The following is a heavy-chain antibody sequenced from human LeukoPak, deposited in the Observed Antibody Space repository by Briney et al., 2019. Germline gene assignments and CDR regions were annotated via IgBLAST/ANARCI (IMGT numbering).Heavy chain of an antibody. D-gene: IGHD6-19*01. CDR2: ISYDGSNK. CDR3: ARGSGWYRYSIDY. CDR1: GFTFSSYA. Sequence: PGRSLRLSCAASGFTFSSYAMHWVRQAPGKGLEWVAVISYDGSNKYYADSVKGRFTISRDNSKNTLYLQMNSLRAEDTAVYYCARGSGWYRYSIDYWGQGTLVTVSS. V-gene: IGHV3-30*04. J-gene: IGHJ4*02.